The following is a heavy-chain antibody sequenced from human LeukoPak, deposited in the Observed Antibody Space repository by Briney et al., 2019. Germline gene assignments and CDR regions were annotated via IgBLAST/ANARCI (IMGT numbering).Heavy chain of an antibody. Sequence: GGSLRLSCAASGFTFSSYAMNWVRQAPGKGLEWVSAISGSGGSTYYADSVKGRFTISRDNSKNTLYLQMNSLRAEDTAVYYCAKDWLHALVVVAADIFDYWGQGTLVTVSS. J-gene: IGHJ4*02. CDR3: AKDWLHALVVVAADIFDY. V-gene: IGHV3-23*01. D-gene: IGHD2-15*01. CDR2: ISGSGGST. CDR1: GFTFSSYA.